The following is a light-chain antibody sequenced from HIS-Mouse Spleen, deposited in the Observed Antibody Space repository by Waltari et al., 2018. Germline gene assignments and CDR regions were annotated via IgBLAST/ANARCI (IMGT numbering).Light chain of an antibody. Sequence: QSALTQPASVSGSPGQSITLSCTGTTSAVGGYNYVSWYQQHPGKPPKLMIYDVSNRPSGVSNRFSGSKSGNTASLTISGLQAEDEADYYCSSYTSSSTYVFGTGTKVTVL. CDR2: DVS. CDR1: TSAVGGYNY. V-gene: IGLV2-14*03. J-gene: IGLJ1*01. CDR3: SSYTSSSTYV.